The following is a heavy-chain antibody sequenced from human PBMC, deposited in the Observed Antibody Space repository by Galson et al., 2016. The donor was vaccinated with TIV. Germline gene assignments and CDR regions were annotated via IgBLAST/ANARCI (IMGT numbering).Heavy chain of an antibody. Sequence: SLRLSCAASGFTVSGYSLTWVRQAPGKGLEWVSIIHADGRTYYGGAVRDRVTISRDNSKNTVYLQMSSLRAEDTAVYYGARDGRAEGDYNAWGDYWGQGALVTVSS. V-gene: IGHV3-66*01. J-gene: IGHJ4*02. D-gene: IGHD4-11*01. CDR1: GFTVSGYS. CDR2: IHADGRT. CDR3: ARDGRAEGDYNAWGDY.